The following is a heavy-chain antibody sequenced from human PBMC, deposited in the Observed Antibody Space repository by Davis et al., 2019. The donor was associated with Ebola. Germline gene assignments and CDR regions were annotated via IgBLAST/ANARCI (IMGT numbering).Heavy chain of an antibody. CDR3: ASRLSAAGGWFDP. CDR1: GFIFSAFT. Sequence: PGGSLRLSCTASGFIFSAFTMNWVRQAPGKGLEWVSSISSVSSHAYYADSVKGRFTTSRDNSKKSLYLQMNSLTVEDTAVYYCASRLSAAGGWFDPWGQGALVTVSS. V-gene: IGHV3-21*01. CDR2: ISSVSSHA. J-gene: IGHJ5*02. D-gene: IGHD6-13*01.